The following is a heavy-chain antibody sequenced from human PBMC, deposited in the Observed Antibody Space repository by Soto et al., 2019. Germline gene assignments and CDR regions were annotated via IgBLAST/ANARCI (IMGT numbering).Heavy chain of an antibody. CDR1: GHSFRRYW. V-gene: IGHV5-51*01. CDR3: ARLTSYSGSYPNYFNY. D-gene: IGHD1-26*01. Sequence: GESLKISCQGSGHSFRRYWIAWVRQMPGKGLEWMGIIYPGDSDTRYSPAFQGQVTISADKSTDTAYLQWSSLQASDTAMYYCARLTSYSGSYPNYFNYWGQGTLVTVSS. J-gene: IGHJ4*02. CDR2: IYPGDSDT.